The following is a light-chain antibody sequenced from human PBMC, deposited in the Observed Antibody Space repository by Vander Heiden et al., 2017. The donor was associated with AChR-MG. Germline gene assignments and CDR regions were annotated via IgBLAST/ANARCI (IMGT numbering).Light chain of an antibody. CDR2: DAS. Sequence: DIVLTQSPATLSLSPGERATLSCRASQSVSNKLAWYQQKPGQAPRLLIYDASNRATGIPARFSGSGSETDFTLTISSLEPEDFAVYYCQQRSNWGWTFGQGTKVEIK. V-gene: IGKV3-11*01. CDR3: QQRSNWGWT. J-gene: IGKJ1*01. CDR1: QSVSNK.